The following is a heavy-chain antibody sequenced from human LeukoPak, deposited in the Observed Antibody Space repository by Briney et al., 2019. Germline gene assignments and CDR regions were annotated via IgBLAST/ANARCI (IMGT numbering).Heavy chain of an antibody. CDR2: ISSCGSTI. Sequence: HPGGSLRLFCAASGFTFSSYEMNWVRQARGKGLVWVSYISSCGSTIYYADSVKGRFTISRDNAKNSLYLQMNSLRAEDTAVYYCARGTTAYYCFWSGLMDVWGQGTTVTVSS. CDR3: ARGTTAYYCFWSGLMDV. CDR1: GFTFSSYE. J-gene: IGHJ6*02. D-gene: IGHD3-3*01. V-gene: IGHV3-48*03.